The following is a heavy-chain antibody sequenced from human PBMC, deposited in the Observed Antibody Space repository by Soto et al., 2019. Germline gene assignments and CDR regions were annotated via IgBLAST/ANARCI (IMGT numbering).Heavy chain of an antibody. CDR2: ISVTGTRT. D-gene: IGHD5-12*01. Sequence: EVHLLESGGDLVHPGGSLRLSCAASGFIFSNYAMTWVRQVPGKGLEWVSTISVTGTRTHYADSVEGRFTISRDNFKSTLFLQMNSLRAADTAIYYCAIDYSTGYADFWGQGNLVTVSS. J-gene: IGHJ4*02. CDR3: AIDYSTGYADF. V-gene: IGHV3-23*01. CDR1: GFIFSNYA.